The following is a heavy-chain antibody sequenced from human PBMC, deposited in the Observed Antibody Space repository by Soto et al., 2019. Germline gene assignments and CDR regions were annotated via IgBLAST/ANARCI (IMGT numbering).Heavy chain of an antibody. Sequence: GGSLRLSCAASGFTFSSYAMSWVRQAPGKGLEWVSAISGSGGSTYYADSVKGRFTISRDNSKNTLYLQMNSLRAEDTAVYYCAKGGDDLRYFDWLLYFDYWGQGTLVTVSS. V-gene: IGHV3-23*01. J-gene: IGHJ4*02. CDR2: ISGSGGST. CDR3: AKGGDDLRYFDWLLYFDY. D-gene: IGHD3-9*01. CDR1: GFTFSSYA.